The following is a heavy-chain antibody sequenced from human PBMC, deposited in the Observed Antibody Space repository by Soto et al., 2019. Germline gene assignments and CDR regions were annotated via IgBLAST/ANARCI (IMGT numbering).Heavy chain of an antibody. Sequence: GGSLRLSCAASGFTFSSSSMNWVRQAPGKGLEWVSYISSSSIAIYYADSVKGRFTISRDNAKNSLYLQMNSLRAEDTAVYYCARLRGSSNWETPSWGQGTLVTVSS. CDR3: ARLRGSSNWETPS. CDR1: GFTFSSSS. D-gene: IGHD6-13*01. CDR2: ISSSSIAI. J-gene: IGHJ4*02. V-gene: IGHV3-48*01.